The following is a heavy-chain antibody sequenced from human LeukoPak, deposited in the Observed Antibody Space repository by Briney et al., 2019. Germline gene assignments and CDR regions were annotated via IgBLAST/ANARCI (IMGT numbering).Heavy chain of an antibody. Sequence: PGGSLRLSCVASGFAFSRSGMNWVRQAPGKGLEWLSCISPSSSTRHYADSVKGRLIISRDNAKNSLYLQMNSLTEEDTAVYYCARDIPGALTGYCRGFDYWGQGTPVTVSS. D-gene: IGHD3-9*01. V-gene: IGHV3-48*02. CDR3: ARDIPGALTGYCRGFDY. J-gene: IGHJ4*02. CDR1: GFAFSRSG. CDR2: ISPSSSTR.